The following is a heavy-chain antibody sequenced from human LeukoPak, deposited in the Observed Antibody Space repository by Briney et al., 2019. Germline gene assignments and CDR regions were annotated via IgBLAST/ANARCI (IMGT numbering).Heavy chain of an antibody. CDR1: GFTFSSYG. J-gene: IGHJ6*03. CDR2: IKQDGSEK. V-gene: IGHV3-7*01. CDR3: AREGVTNHRRGYYYYYMDV. Sequence: PGGSLRLSCAASGFTFSSYGMSWVRQAPGKGLEWVANIKQDGSEKYYVDSVKGRFTISRDNAKNSLYLQMNSLRAEDTAVYYCAREGVTNHRRGYYYYYMDVWGKGTTVTVSS. D-gene: IGHD4-17*01.